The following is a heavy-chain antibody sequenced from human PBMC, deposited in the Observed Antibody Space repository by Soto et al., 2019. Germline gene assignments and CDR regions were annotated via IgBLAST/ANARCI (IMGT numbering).Heavy chain of an antibody. CDR3: ARDSIAAAGIRWYNWFDP. J-gene: IGHJ5*02. V-gene: IGHV3-7*01. D-gene: IGHD6-13*01. CDR1: GFTFSSYW. CDR2: IKQDGSEK. Sequence: EVQLVESGGGLVQPGGSLRLSCAASGFTFSSYWMSWVRQAPGKGLEWVANIKQDGSEKYYVDSVKGRFTISRDNAKNSLYLQMNSLRAQDTAVYYCARDSIAAAGIRWYNWFDPWGQGTLVTLSS.